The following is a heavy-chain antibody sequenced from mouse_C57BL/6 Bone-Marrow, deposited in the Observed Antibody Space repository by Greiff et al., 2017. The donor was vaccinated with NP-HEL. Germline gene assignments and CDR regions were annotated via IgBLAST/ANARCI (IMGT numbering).Heavy chain of an antibody. Sequence: VKLMESGPGLVQPSQSLSITCTVSGFSLTSYGVHWVRQSPGKGLEWLGVIWRGGSTDYNAAFMSRLSITKDNSKSQVFFKMNSLQADDTAIYYCATPIYYGNYDYAMDYWGQGTSVTVSS. CDR2: IWRGGST. V-gene: IGHV2-5*01. CDR3: ATPIYYGNYDYAMDY. J-gene: IGHJ4*01. CDR1: GFSLTSYG. D-gene: IGHD2-1*01.